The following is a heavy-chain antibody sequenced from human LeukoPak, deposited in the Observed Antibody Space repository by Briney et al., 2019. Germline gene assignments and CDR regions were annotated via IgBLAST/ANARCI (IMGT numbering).Heavy chain of an antibody. CDR3: ATKGYYYDSSGYLFDY. D-gene: IGHD3-22*01. CDR1: GYTLTELS. CDR2: FDPEDGET. Sequence: ASVKVSCKVSGYTLTELSMHWVRQAPGKGLEWMGGFDPEDGETIYAQKFQGRVTMTEDTSTDTAYMELSSLRSEDTAVYYCATKGYYYDSSGYLFDYWGQGTLVTVSS. J-gene: IGHJ4*02. V-gene: IGHV1-24*01.